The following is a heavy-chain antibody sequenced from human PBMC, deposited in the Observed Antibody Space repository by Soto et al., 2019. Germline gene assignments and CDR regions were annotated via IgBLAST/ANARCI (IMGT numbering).Heavy chain of an antibody. CDR1: GFTFSSYA. J-gene: IGHJ6*02. CDR3: ARGGSIAAGNNATYYGMDV. CDR2: ISYDGSNN. V-gene: IGHV3-30-3*01. D-gene: IGHD6-13*01. Sequence: QVQLVESGGGVVQPGRSLRLSCAASGFTFSSYAMHWVRQAPGKGLERVAVISYDGSNNYYADSVKGRFTIVREKSKNTQDLQMKSMNAEDKAVYYCARGGSIAAGNNATYYGMDVWGQGTTVTVSS.